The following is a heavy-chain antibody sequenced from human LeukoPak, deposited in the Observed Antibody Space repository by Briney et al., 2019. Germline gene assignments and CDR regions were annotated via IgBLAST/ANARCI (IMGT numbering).Heavy chain of an antibody. D-gene: IGHD4-17*01. CDR1: GGSISSGGYS. J-gene: IGHJ3*02. Sequence: SQTLSLTCAVSGGSISSGGYSWSWIRQPPEKGLEWIGYIYHSGSTYYNPSLKSRVTISVDRSKNQFSLKLSSVTAVDTAVYYCARDNGDRDAFDIWGQGTMVTVSS. CDR3: ARDNGDRDAFDI. V-gene: IGHV4-30-2*01. CDR2: IYHSGST.